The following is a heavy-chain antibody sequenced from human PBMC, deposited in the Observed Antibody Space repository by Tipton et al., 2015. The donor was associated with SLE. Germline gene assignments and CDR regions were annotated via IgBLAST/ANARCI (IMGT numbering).Heavy chain of an antibody. V-gene: IGHV3-72*01. Sequence: SLRLSCAASGFTFSDHYMDWVRQAPGKGLEWVGRTRNKANTYTTEYAASVKGRFTISRDDSKNSLYLQMNSLKTEDTAVYYCARDDAYGDYPDYWGQGTLVTVSS. D-gene: IGHD4-17*01. J-gene: IGHJ4*02. CDR3: ARDDAYGDYPDY. CDR1: GFTFSDHY. CDR2: TRNKANTYTT.